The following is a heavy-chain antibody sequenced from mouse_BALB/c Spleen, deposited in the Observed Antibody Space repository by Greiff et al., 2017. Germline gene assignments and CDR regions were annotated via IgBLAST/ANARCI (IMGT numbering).Heavy chain of an antibody. D-gene: IGHD2-4*01. V-gene: IGHV1-9*01. CDR2: ILPGSGST. Sequence: VQLQQSGAELMKPGASVKISCKATGYTFSSYCIEWVKQRPGHGLEWIGEILPGSGSTNYNEKFKGKATFTADTSSNTAYMQLSSLTSEDSAVYYCARPDYDYDMDYWGQGTSVTVSS. J-gene: IGHJ4*01. CDR3: ARPDYDYDMDY. CDR1: GYTFSSYC.